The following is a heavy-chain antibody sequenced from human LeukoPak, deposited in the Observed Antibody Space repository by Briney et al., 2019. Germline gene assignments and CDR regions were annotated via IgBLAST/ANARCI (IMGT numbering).Heavy chain of an antibody. Sequence: PSETLSLTCTVSGGSISSSSYYWGWIRQPPGKGLEWIGSIYYSGSTYYNPSLKSRVTISVDTSKIQFSLKLSSVTAADTAVYYCARHRGYCSSTSCYTEIDYWGQGTLVTVSS. CDR3: ARHRGYCSSTSCYTEIDY. J-gene: IGHJ4*02. CDR2: IYYSGST. CDR1: GGSISSSSYY. D-gene: IGHD2-2*02. V-gene: IGHV4-39*01.